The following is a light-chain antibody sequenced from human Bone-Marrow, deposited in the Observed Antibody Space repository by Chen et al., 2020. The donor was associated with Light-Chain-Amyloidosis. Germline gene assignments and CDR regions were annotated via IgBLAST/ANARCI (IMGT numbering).Light chain of an antibody. CDR2: DYS. J-gene: IGLJ3*02. CDR1: NIGSTS. CDR3: QVWDRSSDRPV. V-gene: IGLV3-21*02. Sequence: SYVLTQPSSVSVAPGQTATIACGGKNIGSTSLHWYQQTPGQAPLLVVYDYSDRPSGIPERLSGSNSGNTATLTISRVEAGDQADYYCQVWDRSSDRPVFGGGTKLTVL.